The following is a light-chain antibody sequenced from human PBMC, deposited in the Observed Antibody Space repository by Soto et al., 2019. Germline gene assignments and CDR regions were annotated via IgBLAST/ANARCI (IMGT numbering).Light chain of an antibody. CDR1: QSISNW. CDR3: QQYQSFPYT. J-gene: IGKJ2*01. CDR2: KAS. Sequence: DIPMTQSPSTLSASVGERITITCRASQSISNWLAWYQQKPGKAPYLLIYKASRLESGVPSRFSGSTSGTEFTLTISSLQPDDFATYYCQQYQSFPYTFGQGTKLEIK. V-gene: IGKV1-5*03.